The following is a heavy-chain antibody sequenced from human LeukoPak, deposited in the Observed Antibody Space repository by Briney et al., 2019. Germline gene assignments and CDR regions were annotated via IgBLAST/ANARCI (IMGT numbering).Heavy chain of an antibody. CDR2: INHSGST. CDR1: GGSFSGYY. D-gene: IGHD3-22*01. V-gene: IGHV4-34*01. Sequence: SETLSLTCAVYGGSFSGYYWSWIRQPPGKGLEWIGEINHSGSTNYNPSLKSRVTISVDTSKNQFPLKLSSVTAADTAVYYCARGIPTMIVVVTPFDPWGQGTLVTVSS. CDR3: ARGIPTMIVVVTPFDP. J-gene: IGHJ5*02.